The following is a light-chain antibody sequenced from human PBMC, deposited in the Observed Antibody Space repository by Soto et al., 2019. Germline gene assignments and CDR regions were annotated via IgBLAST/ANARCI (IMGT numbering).Light chain of an antibody. J-gene: IGKJ4*01. CDR2: DAS. V-gene: IGKV3-11*01. CDR1: QSVGNV. Sequence: EIVLTQSPATLSLSPGERANLSCRASQSVGNVLAWYQQIPGQAPRLLIYDASSRATGIPARFSGSGSGTDFTLTISSLEPEDVAVYYCQQRDDWPLTFGGGTKVEIK. CDR3: QQRDDWPLT.